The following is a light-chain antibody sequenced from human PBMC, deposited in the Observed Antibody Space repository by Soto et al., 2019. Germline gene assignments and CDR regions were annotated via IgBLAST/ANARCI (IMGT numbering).Light chain of an antibody. CDR2: GAS. Sequence: DFVMTQAPDSLAVSLGERATINCKSSQSVLYNSNNKNHLGWFQQKPGHPPKLLIYGASFRPSGVPDRFSGSGSGTDFTLTISSLQAEDVAVYYCQQYYSFPWTFGQGTKVEIK. CDR3: QQYYSFPWT. CDR1: QSVLYNSNNKNH. J-gene: IGKJ1*01. V-gene: IGKV4-1*01.